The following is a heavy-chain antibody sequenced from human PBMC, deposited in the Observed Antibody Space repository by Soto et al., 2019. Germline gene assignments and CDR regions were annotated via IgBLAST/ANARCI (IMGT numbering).Heavy chain of an antibody. D-gene: IGHD2-15*01. V-gene: IGHV1-69*02. CDR1: GGTFSSYT. Sequence: ASVKVSCKASGGTFSSYTISWVRQAPGQGLEWMGRIIPILGIANYAQKFQGRVTITADKSTSTAYMELSSLRSEDTAVYYCARVASYCSGGSCYWGYYYYMDVWGKGTTVTVSS. CDR2: IIPILGIA. CDR3: ARVASYCSGGSCYWGYYYYMDV. J-gene: IGHJ6*03.